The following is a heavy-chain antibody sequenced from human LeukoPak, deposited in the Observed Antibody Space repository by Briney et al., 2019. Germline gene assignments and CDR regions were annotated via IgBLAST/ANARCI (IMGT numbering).Heavy chain of an antibody. Sequence: ASVKVSCKASGGTFNNYAINWVRQAPGQGLEWVGRLMPLFGTPNYAQKFQGKVTITADESTSTFYMDLSGLRSEDTAVYYCAHATQRLPTIMIDAFDIWGQGTRVTVSS. D-gene: IGHD5-24*01. V-gene: IGHV1-69*13. J-gene: IGHJ3*02. CDR3: AHATQRLPTIMIDAFDI. CDR1: GGTFNNYA. CDR2: LMPLFGTP.